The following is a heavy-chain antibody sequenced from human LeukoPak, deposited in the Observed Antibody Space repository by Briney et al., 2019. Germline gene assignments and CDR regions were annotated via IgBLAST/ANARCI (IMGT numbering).Heavy chain of an antibody. Sequence: PGGSLRLSCAASGFTFSSYGMHWVRQAPGKGLEWVAVIWYDGSNKYYADSVKGRFTISRDNSKNTLYLQMNSLRAEDTAVYYCAKARYGGYDLGFDYWGQGTLVTVSS. CDR3: AKARYGGYDLGFDY. CDR2: IWYDGSNK. J-gene: IGHJ4*02. CDR1: GFTFSSYG. D-gene: IGHD5-12*01. V-gene: IGHV3-33*06.